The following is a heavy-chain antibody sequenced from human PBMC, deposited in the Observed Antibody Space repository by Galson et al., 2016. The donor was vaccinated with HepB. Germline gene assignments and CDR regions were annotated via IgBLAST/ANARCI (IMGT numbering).Heavy chain of an antibody. J-gene: IGHJ4*02. Sequence: SLRLSCAASGFTFSSYGMHWVRQAPGKGLEWVAVISYDGSNKYYADSVKGRFTISRDNSKNTLYLQMNSLRAGDTAVYYCAKAGGEWVWFGELQYYFDYWGQGPLVTVSA. CDR1: GFTFSSYG. CDR3: AKAGGEWVWFGELQYYFDY. D-gene: IGHD3-10*01. V-gene: IGHV3-30*18. CDR2: ISYDGSNK.